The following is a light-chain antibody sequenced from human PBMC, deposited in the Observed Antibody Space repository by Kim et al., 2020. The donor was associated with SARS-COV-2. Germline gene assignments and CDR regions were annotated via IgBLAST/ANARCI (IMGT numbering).Light chain of an antibody. J-gene: IGLJ6*01. CDR1: SSDVGRYDY. Sequence: QSALTQPRSVSGSPGQSVTISCTGTSSDVGRYDYVSWYQHHPDKAPKVIIYDVIKRPSGFPDRFSGSKSGSTASLTISGLQAEDEANYYCCSFADNNTWVFGGGTKVTVL. CDR3: CSFADNNTWV. V-gene: IGLV2-11*01. CDR2: DVI.